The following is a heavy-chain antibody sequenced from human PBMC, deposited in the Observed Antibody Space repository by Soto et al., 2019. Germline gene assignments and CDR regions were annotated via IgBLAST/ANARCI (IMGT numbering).Heavy chain of an antibody. V-gene: IGHV3-23*01. CDR3: AKLWGQSMATNGVDY. Sequence: EVQLLESGGGLVQPGGSLRLSCVASGFTFSSYAMSWVRQAPGKGLEWVSGIRDSGGSTYYADSVKGRFTISRDNSKNTLYLQMNSLRDEDTAVYYCAKLWGQSMATNGVDYWGQGTLVSVSS. CDR1: GFTFSSYA. D-gene: IGHD3-16*01. CDR2: IRDSGGST. J-gene: IGHJ4*02.